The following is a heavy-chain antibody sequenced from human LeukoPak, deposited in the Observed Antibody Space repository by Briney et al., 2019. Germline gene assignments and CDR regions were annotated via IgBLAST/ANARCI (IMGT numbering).Heavy chain of an antibody. Sequence: QPGGSLRLSCAASGFTVSSNYMSWVRQAPGKGLEWVSVIYSGGSTYYADSVKGRFTSSRDNSKKALYLQMNSLRAEDTAVYYCAKDGWFGELLSSIDYWGQGTLVTVSS. J-gene: IGHJ4*02. CDR1: GFTVSSNY. CDR3: AKDGWFGELLSSIDY. V-gene: IGHV3-53*01. CDR2: IYSGGST. D-gene: IGHD3-10*01.